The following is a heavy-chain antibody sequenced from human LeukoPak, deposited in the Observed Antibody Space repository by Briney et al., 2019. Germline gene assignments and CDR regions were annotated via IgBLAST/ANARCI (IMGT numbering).Heavy chain of an antibody. J-gene: IGHJ6*03. Sequence: ASVKVSCKASGYTFTGYYMHWVRQAPGQGLEWMGWINPNSGGTNYAQKFQGRVTMTRDTSISTAYMELSRLRSDDTAVYYCARGELGYCSSTCCYHYYYYYMDVWGKGTTVTVSS. CDR1: GYTFTGYY. D-gene: IGHD2-2*01. CDR2: INPNSGGT. CDR3: ARGELGYCSSTCCYHYYYYYMDV. V-gene: IGHV1-2*02.